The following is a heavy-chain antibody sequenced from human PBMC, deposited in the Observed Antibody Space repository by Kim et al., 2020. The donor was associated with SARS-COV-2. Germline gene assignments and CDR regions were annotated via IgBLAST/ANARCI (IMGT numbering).Heavy chain of an antibody. CDR2: IYYSGST. V-gene: IGHV4-39*01. J-gene: IGHJ4*02. D-gene: IGHD3-22*01. CDR1: GGSISSSSYY. Sequence: SETLSLTCTVSGGSISSSSYYWGWIRQPPGKGLEWIGSIYYSGSTYYNPSLKSRVTISVDTSKNQFSLKLSSVTAADTAVYYCARVSLVAYYYDSSGPIGPLDYWGQGTLVTVSS. CDR3: ARVSLVAYYYDSSGPIGPLDY.